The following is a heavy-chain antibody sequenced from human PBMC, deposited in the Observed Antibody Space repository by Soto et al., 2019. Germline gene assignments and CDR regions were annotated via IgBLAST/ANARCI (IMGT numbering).Heavy chain of an antibody. CDR1: GFTFSSYG. D-gene: IGHD6-19*01. Sequence: PGGSLRLSCAASGFTFSSYGMHWVRQAPGKGLDWVAVIWYDESNIYYADSVKGRFTISRDNSKNTLFLQMNSLRAEDTAVYYCARDDIPGIAVAIYGKDVWGQGTTVTVSS. CDR3: ARDDIPGIAVAIYGKDV. CDR2: IWYDESNI. J-gene: IGHJ6*02. V-gene: IGHV3-33*01.